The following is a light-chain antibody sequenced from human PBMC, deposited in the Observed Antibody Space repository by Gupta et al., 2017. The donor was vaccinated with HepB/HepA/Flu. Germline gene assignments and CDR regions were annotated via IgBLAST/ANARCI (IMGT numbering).Light chain of an antibody. CDR2: SNN. CDR1: SSNIGSKT. CDR3: AAWDDSLDGWV. Sequence: QSVLTQPPSASGTPGQRVTISCSGRSSNIGSKTVNWYQQLPGTAPKVLIYSNNMRPSGVPDRFSGSKSGTSASLAISGLQSEDEADYYCAAWDDSLDGWVFGGGTKLTVL. V-gene: IGLV1-44*01. J-gene: IGLJ3*02.